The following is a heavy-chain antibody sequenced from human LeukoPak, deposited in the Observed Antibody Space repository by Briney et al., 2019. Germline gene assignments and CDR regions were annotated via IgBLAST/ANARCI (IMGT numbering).Heavy chain of an antibody. Sequence: HPGGSLRLSCAASGFTFSSYWMSWVRQAPGKGLEWVANIKQDGSEKYYVDSVKGRFTISRDNAKNSLYLQMNSLRAEDTAVYYCARDTTWSGYYRLDYWGQGTLVTVSS. D-gene: IGHD3-3*01. CDR3: ARDTTWSGYYRLDY. CDR2: IKQDGSEK. J-gene: IGHJ4*02. CDR1: GFTFSSYW. V-gene: IGHV3-7*01.